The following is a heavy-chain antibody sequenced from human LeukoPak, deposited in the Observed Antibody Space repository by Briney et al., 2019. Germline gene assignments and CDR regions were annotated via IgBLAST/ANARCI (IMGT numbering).Heavy chain of an antibody. CDR3: ARRQHNPHWPVGMDV. CDR1: GFTFSSYA. V-gene: IGHV3-30-3*01. J-gene: IGHJ6*02. CDR2: ISYDGSNK. Sequence: PGRSLRLSCAASGFTFSSYAMHWVRQAPGKGLEWVAVISYDGSNKYYADSVKGRFTISRDNSKNTLYLQMNSLRAEDTAVYYCARRQHNPHWPVGMDVWGQGTTVTVSS. D-gene: IGHD1-14*01.